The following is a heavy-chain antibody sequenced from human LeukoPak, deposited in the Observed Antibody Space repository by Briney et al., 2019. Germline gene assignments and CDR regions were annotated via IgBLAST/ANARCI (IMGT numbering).Heavy chain of an antibody. Sequence: ASVKVSCKASGYTFTSYDINWVRQATGQGLEWMGWMNPNSGNTGYAQKFQGRVTMTRDTSISTAYMELSRLRSDDTAVYYCARFPLAYCGGDCYGYWGQGTLVTVSS. CDR3: ARFPLAYCGGDCYGY. J-gene: IGHJ4*02. V-gene: IGHV1-8*01. CDR1: GYTFTSYD. D-gene: IGHD2-21*02. CDR2: MNPNSGNT.